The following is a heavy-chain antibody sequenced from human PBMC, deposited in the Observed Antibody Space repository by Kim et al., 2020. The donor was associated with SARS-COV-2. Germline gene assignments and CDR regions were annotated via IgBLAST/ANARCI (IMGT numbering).Heavy chain of an antibody. CDR3: ARHWSSEVVSGYYSEWYFDL. CDR2: IYYSGST. V-gene: IGHV4-39*01. J-gene: IGHJ2*01. D-gene: IGHD3-22*01. Sequence: SETLSLTCTVSGGSISSSSYYWGWIRQPPGKGLEWIGSIYYSGSTYYNPSLKSRVTISVDTSKNQFSLKLSSVTAADTAVYYCARHWSSEVVSGYYSEWYFDLWGRGTLVTVSS. CDR1: GGSISSSSYY.